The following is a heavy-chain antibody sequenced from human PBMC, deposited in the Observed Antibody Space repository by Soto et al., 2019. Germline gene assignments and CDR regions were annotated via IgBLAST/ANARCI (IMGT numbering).Heavy chain of an antibody. CDR3: ARDPNYYGMDV. CDR1: GYTFTSYA. V-gene: IGHV1-3*05. Sequence: QVQLVQSGAEEKKPGVSVKVACKASGYTFTSYAMHWVRQAPGQRLEWMGWINAGNGNTKYSQKFQGRVTITRDTSASTAYMELSSLRSEDTAVYSCARDPNYYGMDVWGQGTTVTVSS. J-gene: IGHJ6*02. CDR2: INAGNGNT.